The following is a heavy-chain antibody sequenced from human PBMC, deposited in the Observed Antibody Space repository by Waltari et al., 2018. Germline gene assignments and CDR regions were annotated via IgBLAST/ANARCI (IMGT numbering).Heavy chain of an antibody. CDR3: ARDDYGDYSFYY. J-gene: IGHJ4*02. Sequence: QVQLQESGPGLVKPSETLSLTCTVSGGSISSYYWSWIRQPPGKGLEWIGYIYDSGSTNYNPSLKSRVTISVDTSKNQFSLKLSSVTAADTAVYYCARDDYGDYSFYYWGQGTLVTVSS. V-gene: IGHV4-59*01. CDR1: GGSISSYY. CDR2: IYDSGST. D-gene: IGHD4-17*01.